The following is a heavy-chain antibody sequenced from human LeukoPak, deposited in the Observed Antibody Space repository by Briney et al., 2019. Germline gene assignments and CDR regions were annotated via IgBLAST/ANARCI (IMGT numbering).Heavy chain of an antibody. CDR3: ARDGSSSWFYYFDY. CDR1: GGSPITGTYY. D-gene: IGHD6-13*01. J-gene: IGHJ4*02. CDR2: MFYSGST. Sequence: SETLSLTCAVSGGSPITGTYYWGWIRQPPGKGLEWIGSMFYSGSTYYNPSLESQVTISLDTSKNQFSLRLRSVTAADTAVYYCARDGSSSWFYYFDYWGQGTLVTVSS. V-gene: IGHV4-39*07.